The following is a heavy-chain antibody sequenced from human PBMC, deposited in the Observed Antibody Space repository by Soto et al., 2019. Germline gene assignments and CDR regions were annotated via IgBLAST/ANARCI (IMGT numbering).Heavy chain of an antibody. CDR3: ARGSSSFFDY. J-gene: IGHJ4*02. D-gene: IGHD6-6*01. CDR1: GGSISSGGYS. CDR2: IYHSGST. V-gene: IGHV4-30-2*01. Sequence: ASETLSLTCAASGGSISSGGYSWSWIRQPPGKGLEWIGYIYHSGSTYYNPSLKSRVTISVDRSKNQFALKLSPVTAADTAVYYCARGSSSFFDYWGQGTLVTVS.